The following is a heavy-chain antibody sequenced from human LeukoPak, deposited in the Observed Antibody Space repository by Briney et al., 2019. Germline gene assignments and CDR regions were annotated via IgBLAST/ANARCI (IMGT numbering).Heavy chain of an antibody. V-gene: IGHV4-61*02. D-gene: IGHD2-2*02. Sequence: PSETLSLTCTVSGGSFSSGSYYWSWIRQPAGKGLEGIGRIYTSGSTNYNPSLKSRVTISVDTSKNQFSLKLSSVTAADTAVYYCARRYCSSTSCYKGNAFDIWGQGTMVTVSS. CDR2: IYTSGST. J-gene: IGHJ3*02. CDR1: GGSFSSGSYY. CDR3: ARRYCSSTSCYKGNAFDI.